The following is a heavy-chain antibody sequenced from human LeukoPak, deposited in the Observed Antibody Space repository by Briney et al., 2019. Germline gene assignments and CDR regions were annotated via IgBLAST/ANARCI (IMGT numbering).Heavy chain of an antibody. V-gene: IGHV4-59*01. J-gene: IGHJ3*02. CDR2: IYDSGTT. D-gene: IGHD2/OR15-2a*01. Sequence: SETLSLTCTVSGGSFGNYYWSWIRQPPGKGLEWIGYIYDSGTTNYNPSLKSRVTISVDMSKNQFSLKLSSVTAADTAVYYCARDFSAAFDIWGRGTMVTVSS. CDR3: ARDFSAAFDI. CDR1: GGSFGNYY.